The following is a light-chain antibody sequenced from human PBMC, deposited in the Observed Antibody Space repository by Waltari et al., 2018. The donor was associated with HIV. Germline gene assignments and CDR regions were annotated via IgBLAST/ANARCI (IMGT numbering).Light chain of an antibody. Sequence: SSELTQDPAVSVALGQTVSIACQGDSLKHYYANWYHQKPGQSPVLGIYAKINRPSGIPDRFSGSGSGNTVSLTITGAQAEDEGDYYCHSRDSSGNHLFGGGTKVTVL. V-gene: IGLV3-19*01. J-gene: IGLJ2*01. CDR1: SLKHYY. CDR3: HSRDSSGNHL. CDR2: AKI.